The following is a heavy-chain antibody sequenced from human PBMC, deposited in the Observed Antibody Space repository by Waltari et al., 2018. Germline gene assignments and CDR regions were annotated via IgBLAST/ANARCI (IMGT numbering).Heavy chain of an antibody. Sequence: EVQLVESGGGLVQPGGSLRLSCAASGFTFSSYSMTWVRQAPGKGLEWVSYISSSSSTIYYADSVKGRFTISRDNAKNSLYLQMNSLRAEDTAVYYCARHPGRGYYYYMDVWGKGTTVTVSS. V-gene: IGHV3-48*04. CDR3: ARHPGRGYYYYMDV. CDR1: GFTFSSYS. CDR2: ISSSSSTI. J-gene: IGHJ6*03.